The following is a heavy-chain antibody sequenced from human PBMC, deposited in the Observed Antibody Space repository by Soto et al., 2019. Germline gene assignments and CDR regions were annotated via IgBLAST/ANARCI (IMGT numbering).Heavy chain of an antibody. J-gene: IGHJ4*02. CDR3: ATRPCEVNYYGVFDY. CDR1: RLTFTTCW. D-gene: IGHD3-22*01. V-gene: IGHV3-7*03. Sequence: PVGSLIRYCEDPRLTFTTCWVTWVRPAPGKGLEWVANINKDGSEKFYVDSVKGRFTISRDNAKNSLFLQMNSLRAEDTAVYYCATRPCEVNYYGVFDYWGQGALVTCSS. CDR2: INKDGSEK.